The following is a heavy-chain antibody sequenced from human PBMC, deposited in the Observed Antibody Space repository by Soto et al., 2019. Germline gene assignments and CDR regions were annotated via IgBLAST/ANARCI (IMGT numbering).Heavy chain of an antibody. CDR2: ISAYNGNT. Sequence: ASVKVSCKASGYTFASYGRSWVRQAPGQGLEWMGWISAYNGNTNYAQKLQGRVTMTTDTSTSTAYMKLRSLRSDDTAVYYCARDYYGSGSQYYYYGMDVWGQGTTLTVSS. V-gene: IGHV1-18*01. D-gene: IGHD3-10*01. CDR3: ARDYYGSGSQYYYYGMDV. CDR1: GYTFASYG. J-gene: IGHJ6*02.